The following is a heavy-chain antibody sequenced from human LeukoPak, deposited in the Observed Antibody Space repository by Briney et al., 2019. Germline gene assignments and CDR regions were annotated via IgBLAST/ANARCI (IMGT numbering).Heavy chain of an antibody. J-gene: IGHJ4*02. Sequence: PGGSLRLSCAASGFTFSNYTMNWVRQAPGKGLEWVSLISSSGSYIYYTDSVKGRFTISRDNAKKSLYLQMNSLRAEDTAIYYCAKDAAGPEYWGQGTRVTVSS. CDR1: GFTFSNYT. CDR2: ISSSGSYI. V-gene: IGHV3-21*04. CDR3: AKDAAGPEY. D-gene: IGHD6-13*01.